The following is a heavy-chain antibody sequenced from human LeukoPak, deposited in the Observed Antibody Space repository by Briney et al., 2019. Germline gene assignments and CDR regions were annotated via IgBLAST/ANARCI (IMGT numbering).Heavy chain of an antibody. CDR3: AKGREGEMATISFCYF. CDR2: ISGSGHRT. J-gene: IGHJ4*02. D-gene: IGHD5-24*01. V-gene: IGHV3-23*01. CDR1: GFTFSRYA. Sequence: GGSLRLSCAASGFTFSRYAMIWVRQAPGKGLEWISGISGSGHRTYYAGSVKGRFTVSRDNSNNTLYLQVSSLTAADTAVYYCAKGREGEMATISFCYFWGQGTLVTVSS.